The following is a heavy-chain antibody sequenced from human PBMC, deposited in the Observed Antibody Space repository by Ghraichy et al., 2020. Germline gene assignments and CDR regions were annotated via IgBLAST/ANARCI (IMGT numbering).Heavy chain of an antibody. D-gene: IGHD3-9*01. CDR3: ARDQRYFDWLGAMDV. J-gene: IGHJ6*03. CDR2: TWYGGSNK. Sequence: LSLTCAASGFTFSSYGMHWVRQAPGKGLEWVAVTWYGGSNKYYADSVKGRFTISRDNSKNTLYLQMNSLRAEDTAVYYCARDQRYFDWLGAMDVWGKGTTVTVSS. CDR1: GFTFSSYG. V-gene: IGHV3-33*01.